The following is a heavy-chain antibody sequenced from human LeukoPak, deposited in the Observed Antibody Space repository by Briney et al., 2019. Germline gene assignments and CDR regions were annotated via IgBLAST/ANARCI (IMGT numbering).Heavy chain of an antibody. D-gene: IGHD3-10*01. Sequence: KASDTLSLTCSVSGDSISNYYWTWIRQPAEKGLEWIGRIYTSGSTNYNPSLKSRVTMSVDTSKSQISLRLSSVTAADTAVYYCARTIAHSGAYHYYYYMDVWGKGTTVTVSS. CDR2: IYTSGST. J-gene: IGHJ6*03. V-gene: IGHV4-4*07. CDR1: GDSISNYY. CDR3: ARTIAHSGAYHYYYYMDV.